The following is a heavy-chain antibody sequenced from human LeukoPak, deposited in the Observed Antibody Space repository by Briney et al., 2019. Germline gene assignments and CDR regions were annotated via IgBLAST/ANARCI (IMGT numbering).Heavy chain of an antibody. Sequence: AASVKVSCKASGYTFTSYGISWVRQAPGQGFEWMGWISAYNGNTNYAQKLQGRVTMTTDTSTSTAYMELRSLRSDDAAVYYCARDPPYCGGDCPYYFDYWGQGTLVTVSS. D-gene: IGHD2-21*02. J-gene: IGHJ4*02. V-gene: IGHV1-18*01. CDR3: ARDPPYCGGDCPYYFDY. CDR1: GYTFTSYG. CDR2: ISAYNGNT.